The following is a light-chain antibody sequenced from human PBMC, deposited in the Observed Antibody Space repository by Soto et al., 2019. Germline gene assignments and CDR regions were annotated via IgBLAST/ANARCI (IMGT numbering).Light chain of an antibody. Sequence: QSVLTQPPSASGTPGQRVTISCSGRSSNIGDYIVNWYQQLPGTAPKLLIYGNNKRPSGVPDRFSGSKSGTSASLAMSGLQSEDEADYYCASWDDSLNGPLFGEGTKLTVL. J-gene: IGLJ3*02. V-gene: IGLV1-44*01. CDR3: ASWDDSLNGPL. CDR2: GNN. CDR1: SSNIGDYI.